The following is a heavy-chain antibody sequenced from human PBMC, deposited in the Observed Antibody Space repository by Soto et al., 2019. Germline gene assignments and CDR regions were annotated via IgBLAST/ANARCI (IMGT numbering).Heavy chain of an antibody. Sequence: SETLSLTCGVSGDTISTGGYSWAWIRQPPGKALEWIGHTYHSGNPYYNPSLKSRVIISVDRSKNQFSLKLSSVTAADTAVYYCARDKWIRGVIDQLRSWFDPWGQGTLVTVSS. CDR3: ARDKWIRGVIDQLRSWFDP. CDR2: TYHSGNP. J-gene: IGHJ5*02. D-gene: IGHD3-10*01. V-gene: IGHV4-30-2*01. CDR1: GDTISTGGYS.